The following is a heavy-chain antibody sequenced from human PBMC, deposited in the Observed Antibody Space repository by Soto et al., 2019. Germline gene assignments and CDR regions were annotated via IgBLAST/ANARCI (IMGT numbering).Heavy chain of an antibody. D-gene: IGHD3-16*01. V-gene: IGHV1-2*02. CDR1: GYTFTGYY. CDR2: INPNSGGT. J-gene: IGHJ3*02. CDR3: ARILGDDAFDI. Sequence: PGASVKVSCNASGYTFTGYYMHWLLQAPGQGLEWVGWINPNSGGTNYAQKFQGRVTMTRDTSISTAYMELSRLRSDDTAVYYCARILGDDAFDIWGQGTMVTVSS.